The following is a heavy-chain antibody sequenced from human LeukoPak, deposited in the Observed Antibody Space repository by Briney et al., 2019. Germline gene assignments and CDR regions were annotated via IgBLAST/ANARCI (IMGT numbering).Heavy chain of an antibody. D-gene: IGHD6-19*01. Sequence: PGRSLRLSCAASGFTFSSYAMLWVRQAPGKGLEWVAVISYDGSNKYYADSVKGRFTISRDNSKNTLYLQMNSLRAEDTAVYYCARAAVDHGLCIDYWGQGTLVTVSS. CDR2: ISYDGSNK. V-gene: IGHV3-30*04. J-gene: IGHJ4*02. CDR1: GFTFSSYA. CDR3: ARAAVDHGLCIDY.